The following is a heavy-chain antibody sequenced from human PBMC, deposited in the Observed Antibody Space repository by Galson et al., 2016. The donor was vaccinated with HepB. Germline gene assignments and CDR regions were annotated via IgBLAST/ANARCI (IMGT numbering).Heavy chain of an antibody. CDR3: ARDGSPLRFLEWRYGIDV. D-gene: IGHD3-3*01. V-gene: IGHV1-46*01. CDR2: INPSGGST. CDR1: GYTFTNYY. J-gene: IGHJ6*02. Sequence: SCKASGYTFTNYYMHCVRQAPGQGLEWMGIINPSGGSTSYAQKFQGRVTMTRDTSTRTVYMELSSLRSEDTAVYYCARDGSPLRFLEWRYGIDVWGQGTTVTVSS.